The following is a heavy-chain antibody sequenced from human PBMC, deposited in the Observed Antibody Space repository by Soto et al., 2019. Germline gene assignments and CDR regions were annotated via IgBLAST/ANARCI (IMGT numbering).Heavy chain of an antibody. J-gene: IGHJ6*02. CDR3: TTGELLATARGMDV. Sequence: PGRRRRCPWFAAGSTFSNAWMGWGRQAPGKGPGWCGRIKRETDGGTTDYAAPVNARFTISRADSQHTLYLQMNSLKTADTAVFYCTTGELLATARGMDVWGQGTRVTAS. V-gene: IGHV3-15*01. D-gene: IGHD1-26*01. CDR1: GSTFSNAW. CDR2: IKRETDGGTT.